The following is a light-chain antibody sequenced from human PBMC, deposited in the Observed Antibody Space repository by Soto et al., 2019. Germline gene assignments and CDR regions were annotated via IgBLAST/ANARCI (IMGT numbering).Light chain of an antibody. CDR3: QSYDSSLSVSYV. Sequence: QSVLTQPPSVSGAPGQRVTISCTGSSSNIGAGYDVHWYQQRPGTAPKLLIYGNKNRPSGVPDRFSGSKSGTSASLVITGLQAEDEADYYCQSYDSSLSVSYVFGTGTKATVL. V-gene: IGLV1-40*01. CDR1: SSNIGAGYD. CDR2: GNK. J-gene: IGLJ1*01.